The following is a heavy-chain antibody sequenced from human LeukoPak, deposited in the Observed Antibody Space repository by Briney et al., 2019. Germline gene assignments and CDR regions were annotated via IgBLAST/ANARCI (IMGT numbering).Heavy chain of an antibody. J-gene: IGHJ4*02. CDR3: ARVEGSEGITIPFREYYFDY. CDR2: ISAYNGNT. V-gene: IGHV1-18*01. D-gene: IGHD3-10*01. CDR1: GYTFTIYG. Sequence: GASVRVSFKASGYTFTIYGISWVRQAPGQGGERMGWISAYNGNTNYTQKLQGRVTMTTETSTSTAYMDLRSLRSDDTAVYYCARVEGSEGITIPFREYYFDYWGQGTLVTVSS.